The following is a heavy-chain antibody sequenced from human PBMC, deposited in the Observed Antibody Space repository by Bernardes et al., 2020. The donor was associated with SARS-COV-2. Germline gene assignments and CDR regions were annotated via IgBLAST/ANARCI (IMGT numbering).Heavy chain of an antibody. D-gene: IGHD3-3*01. CDR1: GSSISSRGYY. CDR3: ARAATITIFGVVITSNFDY. J-gene: IGHJ4*02. CDR2: IYYSGTT. V-gene: IGHV4-31*03. Sequence: PQPLSLTCTVSGSSISSRGYYWSWLLQHPGKGLEWIGYIYYSGTTYYNPSLKSRVTISVDTSKNPFSLKLSTVTAADTAVYYCARAATITIFGVVITSNFDYWGQGTLVTVSS.